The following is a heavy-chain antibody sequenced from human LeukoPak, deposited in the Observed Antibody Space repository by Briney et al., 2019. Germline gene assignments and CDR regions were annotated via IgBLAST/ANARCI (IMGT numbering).Heavy chain of an antibody. CDR2: INPNSGGT. CDR1: GYTFTGYY. J-gene: IGHJ4*02. CDR3: ARDQVFDYYGSGSYSH. D-gene: IGHD3-10*01. V-gene: IGHV1-2*02. Sequence: ASVKVSCKASGYTFTGYYMHWVRQAPGQGLEWMGWINPNSGGTNYAQKLQGRVTMTTDTSTSTAYMELRSLRSDDTAVYYCARDQVFDYYGSGSYSHWGQGTLVTVSS.